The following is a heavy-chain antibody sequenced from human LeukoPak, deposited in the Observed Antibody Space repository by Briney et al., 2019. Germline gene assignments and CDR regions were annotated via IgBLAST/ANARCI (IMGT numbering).Heavy chain of an antibody. CDR2: IYYSGST. CDR3: ARLGSSATYYYYGMDV. Sequence: SGTLSLTCTVSGGSISSYYWSWIRQPPGKGLEWIGYIYYSGSTNYNPSLKSRVTISVDTSKNQFSLKLSSVTAADTAVYYCARLGSSATYYYYGMDVWGQGTTVTVSS. J-gene: IGHJ6*02. CDR1: GGSISSYY. D-gene: IGHD2-2*01. V-gene: IGHV4-59*08.